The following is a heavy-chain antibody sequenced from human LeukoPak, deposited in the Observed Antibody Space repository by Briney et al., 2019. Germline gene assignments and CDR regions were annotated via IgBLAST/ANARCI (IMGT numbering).Heavy chain of an antibody. D-gene: IGHD6-6*01. CDR2: INPNSGGT. CDR1: GYTFTGYY. Sequence: GASVKVSCKASGYTFTGYYMHWVRQAPGQGLEWMGWINPNSGGTNYAQKFQGRVTMTRDTSISTAYIELSRLRSDDTAVYYCARASIAARRTLDYWGQGTLVTVSS. J-gene: IGHJ4*02. CDR3: ARASIAARRTLDY. V-gene: IGHV1-2*02.